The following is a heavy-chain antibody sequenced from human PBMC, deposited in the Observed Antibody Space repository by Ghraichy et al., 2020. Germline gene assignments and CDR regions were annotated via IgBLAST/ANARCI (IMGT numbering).Heavy chain of an antibody. CDR3: AKDGGYSSGSYYFAF. D-gene: IGHD2-15*01. V-gene: IGHV3-23*01. Sequence: GESLNISCAASGFTFASYAMSWVRQAPGKGLEWVSGITGSGVTTNYADSVKGRFTVSRDNSENTLFLQMDSLRDEDTAVYYCAKDGGYSSGSYYFAFWGQGSLVTVSS. CDR1: GFTFASYA. J-gene: IGHJ4*02. CDR2: ITGSGVTT.